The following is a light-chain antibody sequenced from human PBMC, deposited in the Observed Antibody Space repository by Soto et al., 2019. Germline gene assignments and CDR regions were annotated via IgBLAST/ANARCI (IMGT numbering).Light chain of an antibody. CDR2: GAS. Sequence: EIVMTQSPATLSVSPGERATLSCRASQSVSSNLAWYQQKPGQAPRLLIYGASTRATGIPARFSGSASGTEFTLTISSLQSEDFAVYYCQQYNNWPLWTFGQGTKVEI. J-gene: IGKJ1*01. CDR3: QQYNNWPLWT. CDR1: QSVSSN. V-gene: IGKV3-15*01.